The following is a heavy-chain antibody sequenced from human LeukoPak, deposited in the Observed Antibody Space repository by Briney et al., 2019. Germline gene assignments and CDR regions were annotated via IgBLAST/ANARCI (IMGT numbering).Heavy chain of an antibody. CDR2: INPNSGDT. J-gene: IGHJ4*02. CDR1: GYTFTDCY. Sequence: ASVKVSCKASGYTFTDCYLHWVRQAPGQGFEWMGWINPNSGDTNYAQKFQGRVTMTRDTSISTAHMEMSRLRSDDTAVYYCARANFLYCSSTACLFDYWGQGTLVTVSS. CDR3: ARANFLYCSSTACLFDY. V-gene: IGHV1-2*02. D-gene: IGHD2-2*01.